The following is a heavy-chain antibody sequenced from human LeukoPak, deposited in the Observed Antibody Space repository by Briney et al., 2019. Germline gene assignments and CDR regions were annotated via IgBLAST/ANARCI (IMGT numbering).Heavy chain of an antibody. Sequence: GASVKVSRKASGYTFTSYYMHWVRQAPGQGLEWMGIINPSGGSTSYAQKFEGRVTMTRDMSTSTVYMELSSLRSEDTAVYYCARDYMEGGVITYYFDYWGQGTLVTVSS. J-gene: IGHJ4*02. CDR1: GYTFTSYY. D-gene: IGHD3-22*01. CDR3: ARDYMEGGVITYYFDY. V-gene: IGHV1-46*01. CDR2: INPSGGST.